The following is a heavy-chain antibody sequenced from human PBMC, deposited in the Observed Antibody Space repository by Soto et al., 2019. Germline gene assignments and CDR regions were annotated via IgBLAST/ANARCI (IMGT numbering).Heavy chain of an antibody. Sequence: EVQLLESGGGLVQPGGSLRLSCAASGFSFVNYAMNWVRQAPGKGLEWVSGLSGSGTSTYYADSVKGRFTISRDNSRDTLFLQMNSLTADDTAVYYCAKATTNGGWFNPFDSWGQGALVNVSS. CDR1: GFSFVNYA. V-gene: IGHV3-23*01. CDR3: AKATTNGGWFNPFDS. J-gene: IGHJ4*02. CDR2: LSGSGTST. D-gene: IGHD6-19*01.